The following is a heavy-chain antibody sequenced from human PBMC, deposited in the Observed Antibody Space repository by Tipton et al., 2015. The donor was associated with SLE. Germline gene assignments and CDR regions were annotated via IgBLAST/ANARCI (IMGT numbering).Heavy chain of an antibody. CDR1: GGPIDNNNYF. CDR3: ARHLLEWLPYGLGY. V-gene: IGHV4-39*01. CDR2: VFYSGEI. J-gene: IGHJ4*02. D-gene: IGHD3-3*01. Sequence: TLSLTCTVSGGPIDNNNYFWGWVRQPPGKGLEWIGSVFYSGEIYYNPSLKSRVTISVDTSKNQFSLKLRSVTAADTAVYYCARHLLEWLPYGLGYWGQGTLVTVSS.